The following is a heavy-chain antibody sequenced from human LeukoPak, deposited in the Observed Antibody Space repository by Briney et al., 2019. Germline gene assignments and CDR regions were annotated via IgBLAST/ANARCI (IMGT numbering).Heavy chain of an antibody. CDR1: GFTFSSYA. CDR3: ARANDAAAGDFDY. J-gene: IGHJ4*02. D-gene: IGHD6-13*01. CDR2: ISYDGSNK. Sequence: GGSLRLSCAASGFTFSSYAMHWVRQAPGKGLEWVAVISYDGSNKCYADSVKGRFTISRDNSKNTLYLQMNSLRAEDTAVYHCARANDAAAGDFDYWGQGTLVTVSS. V-gene: IGHV3-30-3*01.